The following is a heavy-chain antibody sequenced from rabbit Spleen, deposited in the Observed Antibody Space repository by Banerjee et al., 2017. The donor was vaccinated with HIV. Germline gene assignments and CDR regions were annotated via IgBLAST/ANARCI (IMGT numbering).Heavy chain of an antibody. J-gene: IGHJ6*01. CDR1: GFTLSSYY. CDR2: IDPIFGIT. CDR3: ARDSGTSFSTYGMDL. V-gene: IGHV1S7*01. Sequence: QLKESGGGLVQPGGSLKLSCKASGFTLSSYYINWVRQAPGKGLEWIGYIDPIFGITYYANWVNGRFSISRENAQNTVFLQMTSLTAADTATYFCARDSGTSFSTYGMDLWGQGTLVTVS. D-gene: IGHD8-1*01.